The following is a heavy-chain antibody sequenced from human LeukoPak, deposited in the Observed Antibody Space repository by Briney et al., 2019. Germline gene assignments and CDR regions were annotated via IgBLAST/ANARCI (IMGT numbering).Heavy chain of an antibody. CDR1: GGSISSYY. J-gene: IGHJ3*01. CDR2: IYYSGST. CDR3: ARDCSGGNCYPAAFDV. Sequence: SETLSLTCTVSGGSISSYYWSWIRQPPGKGLEWIGYIYYSGSTNYNPSLKSRVTISVDTSKNQFSLKLSSVTAADTAVYHCARDCSGGNCYPAAFDVWGQGTMVTVSS. V-gene: IGHV4-59*01. D-gene: IGHD2-15*01.